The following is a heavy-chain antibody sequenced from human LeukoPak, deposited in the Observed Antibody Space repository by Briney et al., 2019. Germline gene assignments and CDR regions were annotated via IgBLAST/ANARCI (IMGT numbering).Heavy chain of an antibody. CDR1: GGSISSGLYS. J-gene: IGHJ4*02. Sequence: PSETLSLTCDVSGGSISSGLYSWNWIRQPPGKGLEWIGYIYHSGSTYYNPSLYSRITISVDRSKNQFSLKLNSITAADTAVYYCARDLVIWGPGTLVTVSS. V-gene: IGHV4-30-2*01. CDR3: ARDLVI. D-gene: IGHD2-2*01. CDR2: IYHSGST.